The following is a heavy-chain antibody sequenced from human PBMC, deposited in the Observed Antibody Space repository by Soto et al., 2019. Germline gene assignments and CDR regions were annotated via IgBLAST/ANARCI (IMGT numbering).Heavy chain of an antibody. CDR2: MNPNSGNT. Sequence: ASVKVSCKASGYTLTSYDINWVRQATGQGLEWMGWMNPNSGNTGYAQKFQGRVTMTRNTSISTAYMELSSLRSEDTAVYYCARSPMYSGTDDAFDIWGQGTMVTVSS. D-gene: IGHD1-26*01. CDR1: GYTLTSYD. J-gene: IGHJ3*02. V-gene: IGHV1-8*01. CDR3: ARSPMYSGTDDAFDI.